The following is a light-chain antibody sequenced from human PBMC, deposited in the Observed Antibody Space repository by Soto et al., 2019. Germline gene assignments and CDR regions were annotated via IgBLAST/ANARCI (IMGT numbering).Light chain of an antibody. CDR2: DVS. V-gene: IGLV2-11*01. CDR3: CSHAGSYTYV. Sequence: QSVLTQPRSVSGSPGQSVTISCTGTSSDVGGYNYVSWYQQHPGKAPKVMIYDVSKRPSGVPDRFSGSKSGNTASLTISGLQAKDEADYYCCSHAGSYTYVFGTGTKLTVL. CDR1: SSDVGGYNY. J-gene: IGLJ1*01.